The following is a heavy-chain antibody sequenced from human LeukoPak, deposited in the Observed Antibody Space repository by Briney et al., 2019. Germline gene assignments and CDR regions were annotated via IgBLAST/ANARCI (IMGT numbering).Heavy chain of an antibody. CDR1: GLSFSSYN. CDR2: ITPNNTTK. V-gene: IGHV3-48*01. CDR3: AAASAFSSSWRS. D-gene: IGHD6-13*01. J-gene: IGHJ5*02. Sequence: GGXLRLSCTASGLSFSSYNMNWVRQAPGKGPEWVAYITPNNTTKYYAHSVKGRFTISRDNAKKSLFLQMNSLRAEDTAVYYCAAASAFSSSWRSWGQGTVVTVSS.